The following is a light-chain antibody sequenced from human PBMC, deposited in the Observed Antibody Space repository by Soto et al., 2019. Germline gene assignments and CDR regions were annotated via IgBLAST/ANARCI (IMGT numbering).Light chain of an antibody. CDR2: EGS. J-gene: IGLJ3*02. CDR3: CSYAGSSTYLV. CDR1: DSDVGSYNL. V-gene: IGLV2-23*01. Sequence: QSALTQPASVSGSPGQSVTISCTGTDSDVGSYNLVSWYQQHPGRAPKLILYEGSKRPSGISSRFSGSKSGNTASLTISGLQAEDEADYHCCSYAGSSTYLVFGGGTKLTVL.